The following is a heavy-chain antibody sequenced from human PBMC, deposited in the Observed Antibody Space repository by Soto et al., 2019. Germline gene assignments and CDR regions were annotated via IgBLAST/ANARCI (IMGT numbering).Heavy chain of an antibody. CDR3: ARRARPDFYYMDV. CDR2: ISSNGVGT. J-gene: IGHJ6*03. V-gene: IGHV3-64*01. D-gene: IGHD6-6*01. CDR1: GFTLSGYA. Sequence: EVQLAESGGGLAQPGGSRRLSCAASGFTLSGYALDWVRQAPGKGLEYVSGISSNGVGTYYANSVQGRFTISRDNSKNTVYLQMGSLRPEDMAVYYCARRARPDFYYMDVWGKGTTVTVSS.